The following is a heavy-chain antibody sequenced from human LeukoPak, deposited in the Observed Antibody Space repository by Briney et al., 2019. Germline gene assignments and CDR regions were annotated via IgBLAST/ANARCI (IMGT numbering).Heavy chain of an antibody. D-gene: IGHD4-17*01. Sequence: ASVKVSCKASGYTFTSYGISWVRQAPGQGLEWMGWISAYKGNTNYAQKLQGRVTMTTDTSTSTAYMELRSLRSDDTAVYYCARVSTVTTWNWFDPWGQGTLVTVSS. V-gene: IGHV1-18*01. J-gene: IGHJ5*02. CDR1: GYTFTSYG. CDR2: ISAYKGNT. CDR3: ARVSTVTTWNWFDP.